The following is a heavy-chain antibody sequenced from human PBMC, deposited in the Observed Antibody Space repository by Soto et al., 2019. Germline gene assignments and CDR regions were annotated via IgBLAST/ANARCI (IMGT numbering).Heavy chain of an antibody. CDR2: INPNSGGT. CDR1: GYTFTGYY. D-gene: IGHD3-3*01. V-gene: IGHV1-2*04. Sequence: QVQLVQSGAEVKKPGASVKVSCKASGYTFTGYYMHWVRQAPGQGLEWMGWINPNSGGTNYAQKFQGWVTITRDTSISTAYMELSRLRADDTAVYYCARSSGDFWSGYGYYFDYWGQGTLVTVSS. CDR3: ARSSGDFWSGYGYYFDY. J-gene: IGHJ4*02.